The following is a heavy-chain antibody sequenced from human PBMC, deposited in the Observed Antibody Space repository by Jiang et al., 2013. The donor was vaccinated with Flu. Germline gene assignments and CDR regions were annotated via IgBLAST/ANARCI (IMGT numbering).Heavy chain of an antibody. CDR1: GYTFTGYY. J-gene: IGHJ4*02. V-gene: IGHV1-2*02. CDR3: ARDLRGYSYEFDY. D-gene: IGHD5-18*01. Sequence: VQLVESGAEVKKPGASVKVSCKASGYTFTGYYMHWVRQAPGQGLEWMGWINPNSGGTNYAQKFQGRVAMTGDTSISTAYMELSSLRSDDTAVYYCARDLRGYSYEFDYWGQGTLVTVSS. CDR2: INPNSGGT.